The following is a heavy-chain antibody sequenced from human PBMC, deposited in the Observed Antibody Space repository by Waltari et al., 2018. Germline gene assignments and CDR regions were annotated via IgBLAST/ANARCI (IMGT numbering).Heavy chain of an antibody. V-gene: IGHV3-74*01. D-gene: IGHD6-19*01. CDR1: GFIFSDSW. CDR3: VLYSSEPLGDC. J-gene: IGHJ4*02. CDR2: INTDGTIT. Sequence: EVQLVEYGGGLVQPGGCLRLACAASGFIFSDSWKHWVRQAPGKGLVSVSLINTDGTITGYADSVKGRFTISRDNAKKTLFLQMDSLTAEDTAIYYCVLYSSEPLGDCWGQGTLVTVSS.